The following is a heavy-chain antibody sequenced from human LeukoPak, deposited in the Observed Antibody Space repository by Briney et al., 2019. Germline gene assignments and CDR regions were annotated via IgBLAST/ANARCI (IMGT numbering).Heavy chain of an antibody. CDR1: GFTFSSYS. Sequence: GGSLRLSCAASGFTFSSYSMNWVRQAPGKGLEWVSSISSSSSYIYYADSVKGRFTISRDNAKNSLYLQMNSLRAEDTAVYYCARNGYLERRDFDYWGQGTLVTFSS. J-gene: IGHJ4*02. D-gene: IGHD1-1*01. V-gene: IGHV3-21*01. CDR2: ISSSSSYI. CDR3: ARNGYLERRDFDY.